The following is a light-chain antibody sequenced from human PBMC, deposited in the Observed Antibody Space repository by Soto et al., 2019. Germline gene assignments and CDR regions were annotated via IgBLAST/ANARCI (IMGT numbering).Light chain of an antibody. Sequence: QAASVSGSPGQSITISCTGTSSDVGSYNLISWYQQYPGKAPKLMIYEVSKRPSGVSNRFSGSKSGNTASLTISGLQAEDEADYYCCSYAGSSTFYVFGTGTKVTVL. CDR3: CSYAGSSTFYV. CDR1: SSDVGSYNL. CDR2: EVS. J-gene: IGLJ1*01. V-gene: IGLV2-23*02.